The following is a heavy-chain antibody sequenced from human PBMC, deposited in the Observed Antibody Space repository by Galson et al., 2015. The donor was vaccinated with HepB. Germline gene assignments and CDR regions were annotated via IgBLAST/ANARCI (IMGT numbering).Heavy chain of an antibody. CDR2: ISGSSGTT. CDR3: AKDLNIRGNSWYAPFDY. CDR1: GFTFSSYA. V-gene: IGHV3-23*01. D-gene: IGHD6-13*01. Sequence: SLRLSCAASGFTFSSYAMSWVRQAPGKGLEWVSAISGSSGTTYYADSVKGRFTISRDNSKNTLYLQMSSLRAEDTALYYCAKDLNIRGNSWYAPFDYWGRGTLVTVSS. J-gene: IGHJ4*02.